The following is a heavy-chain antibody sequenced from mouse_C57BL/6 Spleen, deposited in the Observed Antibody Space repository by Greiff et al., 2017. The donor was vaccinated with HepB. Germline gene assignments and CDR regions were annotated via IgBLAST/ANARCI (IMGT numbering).Heavy chain of an antibody. V-gene: IGHV5-9*01. D-gene: IGHD1-1*01. CDR3: ARPLYYGRRNPPYYDAMDY. CDR2: ISGGGGNT. CDR1: GFTFSSYT. Sequence: EVQGVESGGGLVKPGGSLKLSCAASGFTFSSYTMSWVRQTPEKRLEWVATISGGGGNTYYPDSVKGRFTISRDNAKNTMYLQMSSLRSEDTALYYCARPLYYGRRNPPYYDAMDYWGQGTSVTVSS. J-gene: IGHJ4*01.